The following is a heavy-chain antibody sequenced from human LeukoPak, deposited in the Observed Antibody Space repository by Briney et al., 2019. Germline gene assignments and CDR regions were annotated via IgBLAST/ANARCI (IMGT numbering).Heavy chain of an antibody. V-gene: IGHV4-61*02. CDR2: IYTSGST. J-gene: IGHJ6*03. CDR3: ARDMDFYMDV. Sequence: SETLSLTCTVSGGSISSGHYFWTWIRQPAGKGLEWIGRIYTSGSTNYNPSLKSRVTISLDTSKNQFSLNLNSVTAADTAMYYCARDMDFYMDVWGKGSTVTVSS. D-gene: IGHD3/OR15-3a*01. CDR1: GGSISSGHYF.